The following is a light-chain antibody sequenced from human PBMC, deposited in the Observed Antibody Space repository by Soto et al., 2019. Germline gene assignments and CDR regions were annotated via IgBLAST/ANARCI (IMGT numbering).Light chain of an antibody. V-gene: IGLV1-51*02. CDR3: GTWDGSLSAGV. CDR2: ENI. J-gene: IGLJ2*01. CDR1: TSNIGNNF. Sequence: QSVLTQPPSVSATPGQKVTISCSGSTSNIGNNFVSWYQQLPGTAPKLLIYENITRPSVIPDGFSGSKSGTSATLGITGLETGDEADYYCGTWDGSLSAGVFGGGTKLTVL.